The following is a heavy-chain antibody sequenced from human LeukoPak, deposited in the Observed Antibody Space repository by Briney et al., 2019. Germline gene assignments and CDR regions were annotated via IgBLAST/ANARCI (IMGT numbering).Heavy chain of an antibody. CDR1: GYTFTSYA. CDR3: ARSDVVVVAATPRYYYYGMDV. D-gene: IGHD2-15*01. Sequence: ASVKVSCKASGYTFTSYAMHWVRQAPGQRLEWMGWINAGNGNTKYSQKFQGRVTMTRDTSISTAYMELSRLRSDDTAVYYCARSDVVVVAATPRYYYYGMDVWGQGTTVTVSS. V-gene: IGHV1-3*01. J-gene: IGHJ6*02. CDR2: INAGNGNT.